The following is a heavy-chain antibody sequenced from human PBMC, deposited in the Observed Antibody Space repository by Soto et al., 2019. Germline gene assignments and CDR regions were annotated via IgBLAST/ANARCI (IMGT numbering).Heavy chain of an antibody. D-gene: IGHD4-4*01. J-gene: IGHJ4*02. V-gene: IGHV2-5*01. CDR2: IYWNDEE. CDR1: GFSLTTDGVG. Sequence: QITLKESGPTLVKPTQTLTLTCTFSGFSLTTDGVGVDWIRQPPGKALEWLGLIYWNDEERYRPSLQSRLTITKDTSRNQVVLTMPNMDPVDTATYYCAHRTTVTSGINWGQGTLVTVSS. CDR3: AHRTTVTSGIN.